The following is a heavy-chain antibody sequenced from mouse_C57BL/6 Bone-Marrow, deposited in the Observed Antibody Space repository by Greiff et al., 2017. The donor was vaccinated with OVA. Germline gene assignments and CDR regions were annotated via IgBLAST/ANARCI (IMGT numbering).Heavy chain of an antibody. Sequence: VQLQQSVAELVRPGASVKLSCTASGFNIQNTYMHWVQQRPEQGLAWIGRIDPANDNTKYAPKFQGKATMTADTSSNTAYLQLSSLSSEDTAVYCCARGNFGSSFYAMDYWGQGTSVTVSS. CDR2: IDPANDNT. CDR3: ARGNFGSSFYAMDY. V-gene: IGHV14-3*01. CDR1: GFNIQNTY. D-gene: IGHD1-1*01. J-gene: IGHJ4*01.